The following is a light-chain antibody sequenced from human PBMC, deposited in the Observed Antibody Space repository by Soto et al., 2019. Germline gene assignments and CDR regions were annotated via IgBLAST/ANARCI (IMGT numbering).Light chain of an antibody. CDR1: QSVSSSY. CDR3: QQYGSSPWT. Sequence: EIVLTQSPGTLSLSPGERATLSCRASQSVSSSYLAWYQQKPGQAPRLLIYGASSRATGIPYRFSGSGSGTDFTRTSSRLEPEDFAAYYCQQYGSSPWTFGQGTKVEIK. V-gene: IGKV3-20*01. J-gene: IGKJ1*01. CDR2: GAS.